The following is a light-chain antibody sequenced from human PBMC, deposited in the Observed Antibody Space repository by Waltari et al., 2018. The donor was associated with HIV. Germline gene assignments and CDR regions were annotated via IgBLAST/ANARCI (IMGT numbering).Light chain of an antibody. CDR3: QQYHHWPPLT. V-gene: IGKV3D-15*01. Sequence: TQSPATISVSPGGRVTVSCRASQNVDDKLAWYQQKPGQSPRLLIYHSSVRAAGVPTRFGGAGSATNFTLTITSFQSEDFALYFCQQYHHWPPLTFGGGSRVELK. CDR1: QNVDDK. CDR2: HSS. J-gene: IGKJ4*01.